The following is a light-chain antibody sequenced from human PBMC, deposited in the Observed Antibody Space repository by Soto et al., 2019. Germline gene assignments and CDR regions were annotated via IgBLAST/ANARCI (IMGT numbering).Light chain of an antibody. CDR2: KAS. Sequence: DIQMTQSPSTLSASVGDRVTITCRASQSISPWLAWYQQKPGKAPKLLIYKASSLQSGVPSRFSGSGSGTEFILTISSLQPDDFATYYCQQYINRWTFGKGTKVEIK. CDR3: QQYINRWT. J-gene: IGKJ1*01. V-gene: IGKV1-5*03. CDR1: QSISPW.